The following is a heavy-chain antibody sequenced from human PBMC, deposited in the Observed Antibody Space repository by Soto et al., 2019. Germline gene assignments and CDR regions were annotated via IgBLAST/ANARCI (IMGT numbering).Heavy chain of an antibody. CDR1: GFTFSNFW. CDR2: IYSDGSGT. CDR3: ARDPRGSLGPYYYFDY. Sequence: PGGSLRLSCAASGFTFSNFWMHWVRQAPGKGLVWVSRIYSDGSGTTYADSVKGRFTISRDNAKNSLYLQMNSLRAEDTAVYYCARDPRGSLGPYYYFDYWGQGTLVTVSS. V-gene: IGHV3-74*01. D-gene: IGHD1-26*01. J-gene: IGHJ4*02.